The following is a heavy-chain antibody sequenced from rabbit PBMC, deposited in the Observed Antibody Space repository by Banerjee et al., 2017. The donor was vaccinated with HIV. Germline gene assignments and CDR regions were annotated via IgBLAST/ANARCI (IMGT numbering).Heavy chain of an antibody. CDR3: ARHRAGGYGHDL. J-gene: IGHJ4*01. CDR2: IDTGSSTT. Sequence: QSLEESGGDLVKPEGSLTLTCTASGFSFDSNYYMCWVRQAPGKGLEWIGCIDTGSSTTYYASWAKGRITISKTSSTTVTLQMTSLTAADTATYFCARHRAGGYGHDLWGQGTLVTVS. D-gene: IGHD1-1*01. CDR1: GFSFDSNYY. V-gene: IGHV1S40*01.